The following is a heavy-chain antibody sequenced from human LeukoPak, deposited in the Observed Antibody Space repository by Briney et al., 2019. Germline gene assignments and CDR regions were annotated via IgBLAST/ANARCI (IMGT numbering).Heavy chain of an antibody. D-gene: IGHD1/OR15-1a*01. J-gene: IGHJ6*02. V-gene: IGHV1-2*02. CDR1: GYTFTGYY. CDR3: AREEQVPYYYYGMDV. CDR2: INPNSGGT. Sequence: ASVKVSCKASGYTFTGYYMHWVRQAPGQGLEWMGWINPNSGGTNYAQKFQGRVTMTRDTSISTAYMELSRLRSDDTAVYYCAREEQVPYYYYGMDVWGQGATVTVSS.